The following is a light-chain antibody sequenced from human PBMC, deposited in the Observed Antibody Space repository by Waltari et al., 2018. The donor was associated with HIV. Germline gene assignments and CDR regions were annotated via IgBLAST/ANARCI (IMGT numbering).Light chain of an antibody. Sequence: EIVLTQSPGTLSLSPGERVTLSCRASQSISSSFLAWYQQKPGRAPRLLIYGASSRATGIPDRFSGSGSGTDFTLTISRLEPEDFAVYYCQQCGSSAWTFGQGTTVEIK. CDR3: QQCGSSAWT. J-gene: IGKJ1*01. CDR2: GAS. V-gene: IGKV3-20*01. CDR1: QSISSSF.